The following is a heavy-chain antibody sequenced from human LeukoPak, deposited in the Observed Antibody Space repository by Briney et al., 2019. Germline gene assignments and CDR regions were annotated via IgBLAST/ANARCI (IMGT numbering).Heavy chain of an antibody. Sequence: PSETLSLTSTVSGGSISSSSYYWGWIRQPPGKGLEWIGSIYYSGSTYYNPSLKSRVTISVDTSKNQFSLKLSSVTAADTAVYYCAIKLAVAGLDYWGQGTLVTVSS. CDR3: AIKLAVAGLDY. V-gene: IGHV4-39*01. CDR1: GGSISSSSYY. D-gene: IGHD6-19*01. J-gene: IGHJ4*02. CDR2: IYYSGST.